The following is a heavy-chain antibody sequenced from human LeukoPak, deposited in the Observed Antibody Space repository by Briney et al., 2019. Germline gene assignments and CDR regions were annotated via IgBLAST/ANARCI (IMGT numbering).Heavy chain of an antibody. V-gene: IGHV1-2*02. D-gene: IGHD1-26*01. J-gene: IGHJ5*02. CDR3: ARPPYSGAYHDGDWFDI. CDR1: GYTFTGYY. CDR2: INPNSGGT. Sequence: ASVKVSCKASGYTFTGYYMHWVRQAPGQGLEWMGWINPNSGGTNYAQKFQGRVTMTRDTSISTAYMELSRLRSDDTAVYYCARPPYSGAYHDGDWFDIWGQGTLVTVSS.